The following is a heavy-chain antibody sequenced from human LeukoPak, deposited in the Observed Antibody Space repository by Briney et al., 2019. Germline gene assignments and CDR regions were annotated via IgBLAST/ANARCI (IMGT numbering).Heavy chain of an antibody. D-gene: IGHD3-10*01. CDR2: IYYSGST. V-gene: IGHV4-39*01. Sequence: SETLSLTCAVSGGSISSNSYYWGWIRQPPGKGLEWIGSIYYSGSTYYNPSLKSRVTISVDTSKNQFSLKLSSVTAADTAVYYCARPRGSYFSYWFDPWGQGTLVTVSS. CDR1: GGSISSNSYY. CDR3: ARPRGSYFSYWFDP. J-gene: IGHJ5*02.